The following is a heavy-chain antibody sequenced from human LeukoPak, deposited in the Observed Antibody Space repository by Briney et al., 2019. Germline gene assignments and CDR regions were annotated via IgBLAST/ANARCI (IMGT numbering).Heavy chain of an antibody. Sequence: APVKVSCKASGYTFTNYGIIWVRQAPGRGLEWMGWNSAYNDNTNYAQKFQGRVTMTTDTSTSTAYMELRSLRSDDTAVYHCARVGDILTGYPYYFDYWGQGTLVTVSS. CDR2: NSAYNDNT. D-gene: IGHD3-9*01. V-gene: IGHV1-18*01. CDR3: ARVGDILTGYPYYFDY. CDR1: GYTFTNYG. J-gene: IGHJ4*02.